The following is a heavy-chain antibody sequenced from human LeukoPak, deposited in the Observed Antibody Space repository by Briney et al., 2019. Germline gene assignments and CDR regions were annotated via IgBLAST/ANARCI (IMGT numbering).Heavy chain of an antibody. Sequence: PGGSLRLSCAASGFTFSNYAMHWVRQAPGKGLEWMAIISYDGTKEFYAGSVKGRFTISRDNSKSTLSLQMNSLRPEDSAVYYCVRDGGSNRNPLYYLDSWGQGTLVTVSS. J-gene: IGHJ4*02. CDR3: VRDGGSNRNPLYYLDS. V-gene: IGHV3-30-3*01. D-gene: IGHD1-26*01. CDR1: GFTFSNYA. CDR2: ISYDGTKE.